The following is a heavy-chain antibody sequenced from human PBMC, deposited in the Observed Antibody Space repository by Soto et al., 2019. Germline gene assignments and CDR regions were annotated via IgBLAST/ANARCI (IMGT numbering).Heavy chain of an antibody. J-gene: IGHJ6*02. CDR1: GFTFSSHV. D-gene: IGHD2-15*01. Sequence: EVQLLESGGGLVQPGGSLRLSCAASGFTFSSHVMTWVRQGPGKGLQWVSTISSGGGTYYADSVKGRFTISRDNSRNTLYLQMNSLSAEDTAVYYCARFIVEVGAAGWVRPMDVWGQGTTVTVSS. CDR3: ARFIVEVGAAGWVRPMDV. CDR2: ISSGGGT. V-gene: IGHV3-23*01.